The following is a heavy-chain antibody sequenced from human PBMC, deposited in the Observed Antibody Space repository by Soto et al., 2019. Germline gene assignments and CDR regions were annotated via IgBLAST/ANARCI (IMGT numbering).Heavy chain of an antibody. D-gene: IGHD6-13*01. CDR1: GGSISSTTYS. CDR3: ARGSSSWREFDS. CDR2: MYYSGTT. Sequence: PSETLSLTCTVSGGSISSTTYSWGWIRQPPGKGLEWIGSMYYSGTTYSNPSLQSRVTISVDTSNNQFSLKLTSVTAADTSVYYCARGSSSWREFDSWGQGTLVTVSS. J-gene: IGHJ4*02. V-gene: IGHV4-39*01.